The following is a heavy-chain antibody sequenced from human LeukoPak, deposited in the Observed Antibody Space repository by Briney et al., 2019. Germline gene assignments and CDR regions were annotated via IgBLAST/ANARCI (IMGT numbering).Heavy chain of an antibody. J-gene: IGHJ6*03. CDR3: ARTTEAHSWRTRYYDYYMDV. V-gene: IGHV4-59*01. CDR2: IYYSGST. CDR1: GGSISSYY. Sequence: SETLSLTCTVSGGSISSYYWSWIRQPPGEGLEWIGYIYYSGSTNYNPSLKSRVTISVDTSKNQSSLRLSSVTAADTAVYYCARTTEAHSWRTRYYDYYMDVWGKGTTVTVSS. D-gene: IGHD6-13*01.